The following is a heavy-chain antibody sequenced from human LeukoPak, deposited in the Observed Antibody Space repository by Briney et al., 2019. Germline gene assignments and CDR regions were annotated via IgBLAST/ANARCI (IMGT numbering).Heavy chain of an antibody. J-gene: IGHJ4*02. CDR2: ISGSGGSA. Sequence: PGGSLRLSCAASGFTFRGYAMSWVRQAPGKGLEWVSLISGSGGSAYYADSVKGRFTISRDNSKNTLYLQMNSLRAEDTAVYYCAKDWDHLRNYFDYWGQGTLVSVSS. CDR3: AKDWDHLRNYFDY. D-gene: IGHD1-26*01. CDR1: GFTFRGYA. V-gene: IGHV3-23*01.